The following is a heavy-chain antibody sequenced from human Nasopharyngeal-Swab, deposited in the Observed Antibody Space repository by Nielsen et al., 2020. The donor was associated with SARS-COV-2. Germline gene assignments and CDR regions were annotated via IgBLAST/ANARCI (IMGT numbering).Heavy chain of an antibody. CDR3: AREGRWFGGGGAFDI. J-gene: IGHJ3*02. CDR2: IGTAGDT. CDR1: GFSFSSYD. D-gene: IGHD3-10*01. V-gene: IGHV3-13*01. Sequence: GESLEISCAASGFSFSSYDMHWVSKATGKGLEWVSAIGTAGDTYQPGSVKGRFTISRENAKNSLYLQMNSLRAGDTAVYYCAREGRWFGGGGAFDIWGQGTMVTVSS.